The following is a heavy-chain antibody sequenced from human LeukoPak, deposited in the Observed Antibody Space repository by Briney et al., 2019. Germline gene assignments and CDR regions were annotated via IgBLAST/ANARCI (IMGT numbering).Heavy chain of an antibody. V-gene: IGHV3-30*18. J-gene: IGHJ4*02. Sequence: PGGSLRLSCAASGFTFSSYGMHWVRQAPGKGLEWVAVISYDGSNKYYADSVKGRFTVSRDNSKNTLYLQMNSLRAEDTAVYYCAKDLAYCGGDCYSVPYFDYWGQGTLVTVSS. CDR3: AKDLAYCGGDCYSVPYFDY. CDR1: GFTFSSYG. D-gene: IGHD2-21*02. CDR2: ISYDGSNK.